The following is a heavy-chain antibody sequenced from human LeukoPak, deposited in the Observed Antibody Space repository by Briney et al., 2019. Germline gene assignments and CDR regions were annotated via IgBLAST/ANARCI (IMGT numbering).Heavy chain of an antibody. CDR3: ARQPPQYYDMDV. J-gene: IGHJ6*02. D-gene: IGHD1-14*01. V-gene: IGHV4-4*07. CDR1: GGSFSNYY. CDR2: IYTSGST. Sequence: PSETLSLTCTVSGGSFSNYYWSWIRQPAGKGLEWIGRIYTSGSTNYNPSVKSRVTMSVDASNNQFSLKLTSVTAADTAVYYCARQPPQYYDMDVWGQGTTVTVSS.